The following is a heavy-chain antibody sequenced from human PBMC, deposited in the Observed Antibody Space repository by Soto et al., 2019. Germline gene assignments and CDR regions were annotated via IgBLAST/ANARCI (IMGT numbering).Heavy chain of an antibody. D-gene: IGHD3-10*01. J-gene: IGHJ5*02. CDR1: GGSISSYY. V-gene: IGHV4-59*01. Sequence: SETLSLTCTVSGGSISSYYWSWIRQPPGKGLEWIGYIHYSGSTNYNPSLKSRVTISVDTSKNQFSLKLNSVTAADTAVYYCARVLVRTNYFGSGSPPLWWFDPWGQGTLVTVSS. CDR3: ARVLVRTNYFGSGSPPLWWFDP. CDR2: IHYSGST.